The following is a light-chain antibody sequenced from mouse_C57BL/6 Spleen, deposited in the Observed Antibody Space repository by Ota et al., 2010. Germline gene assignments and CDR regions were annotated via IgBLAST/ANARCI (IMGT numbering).Light chain of an antibody. CDR3: FQGSHVPCT. V-gene: IGKV1-117*01. CDR1: QSLVCSDGNTY. Sequence: DILMTQTPLSLPVSLGDQASISCRSSQSLVCSDGNTYLEWYLQKPGQSPKLPHLQSFQPIFLGFPRTGSVAVDQGQDFTLRISRVEAEDLGLYYCFQGSHVPCTFGGGPNVEMK. J-gene: IGKJ2*01. CDR2: SF.